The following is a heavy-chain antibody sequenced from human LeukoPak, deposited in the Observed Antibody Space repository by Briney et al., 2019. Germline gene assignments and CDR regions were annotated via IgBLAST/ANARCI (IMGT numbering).Heavy chain of an antibody. D-gene: IGHD2-21*01. Sequence: SETLSLTCTVSGGSISSYYWSWIRQPPGKGLEWIGYIYYSGSTNYNPSLKSRVTISVDTSKNQFSLKLSSVTAADTAVYYCARIRVNAFDIWGQGTMVTVSS. V-gene: IGHV4-59*01. J-gene: IGHJ3*02. CDR3: ARIRVNAFDI. CDR2: IYYSGST. CDR1: GGSISSYY.